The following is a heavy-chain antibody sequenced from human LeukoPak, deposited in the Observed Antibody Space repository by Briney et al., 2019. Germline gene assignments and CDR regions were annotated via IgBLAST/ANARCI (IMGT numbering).Heavy chain of an antibody. V-gene: IGHV3-30-3*01. D-gene: IGHD6-13*01. CDR1: GFTFSSYA. J-gene: IGHJ4*02. CDR2: ISYDGSNK. Sequence: GGSLRLSCAASGFTFSSYAMHWVRQAPGKGLEWVAVISYDGSNKYYADSVKGRFTISRDNSKNTLYLQMNSLRAEDTAVYYCARVDYIAAAGTGDYWGQGTLVTVSS. CDR3: ARVDYIAAAGTGDY.